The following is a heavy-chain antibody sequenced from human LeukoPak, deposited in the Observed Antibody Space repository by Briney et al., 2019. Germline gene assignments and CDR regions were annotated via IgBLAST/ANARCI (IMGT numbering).Heavy chain of an antibody. Sequence: GGSLRLSCVASGFTFSSSWMSWVRQGPGKGLEWVASINQDEIHYVDAVRGRFTISRDNAKKSLYLQMNSLRAEDTAVYYCAELGITMIGGVWGKGTTVTISS. J-gene: IGHJ6*04. CDR1: GFTFSSSW. V-gene: IGHV3-7*01. CDR3: AELGITMIGGV. CDR2: INQDEI. D-gene: IGHD3-10*02.